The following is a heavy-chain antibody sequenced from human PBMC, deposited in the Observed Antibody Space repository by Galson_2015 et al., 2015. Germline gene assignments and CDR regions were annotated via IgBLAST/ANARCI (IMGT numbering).Heavy chain of an antibody. CDR2: TNWSGGST. Sequence: SLRLSCAASGFTFNEYGLTWVRQAPGKGLEWVSGTNWSGGSTTYADSVRGRFTVSRDNAKNSLYLQMNSLRIEDTAFYYCTKDHYASSLYAEHWGQGTLVTVSS. CDR3: TKDHYASSLYAEH. V-gene: IGHV3-20*04. CDR1: GFTFNEYG. D-gene: IGHD2-8*01. J-gene: IGHJ4*02.